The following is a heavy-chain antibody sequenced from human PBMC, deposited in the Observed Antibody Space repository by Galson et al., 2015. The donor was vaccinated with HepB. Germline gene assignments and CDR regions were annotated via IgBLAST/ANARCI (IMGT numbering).Heavy chain of an antibody. V-gene: IGHV1-69*13. CDR2: IIPILRTA. J-gene: IGHJ6*02. D-gene: IGHD3-16*01. CDR3: ARLGGVDSFHGLYV. Sequence: SVKVSCKASGGTFNNQVISWVRQAPGQGLEWMGGIIPILRTAEYAQKFQGRVTFIAHESTSTVDMELSSLRFEDTAVYYCARLGGVDSFHGLYVWGQGPTVP. CDR1: GGTFNNQV.